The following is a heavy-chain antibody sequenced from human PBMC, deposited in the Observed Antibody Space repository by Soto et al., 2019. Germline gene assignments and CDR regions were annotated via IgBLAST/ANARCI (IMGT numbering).Heavy chain of an antibody. CDR1: GGSISSGGYY. Sequence: QVQLQESGPGLVKPSQTLSLTCTVSGGSISSGGYYWSWIRQHPGKGLEWIGYIYYSGSTYYNPSLKSRVTISVDTSKNQFSLKLSSVTAADTAVYYCARVKRIRGYSYGSWGWFDPWGQGTLVTVSS. CDR2: IYYSGST. V-gene: IGHV4-31*03. J-gene: IGHJ5*02. CDR3: ARVKRIRGYSYGSWGWFDP. D-gene: IGHD5-18*01.